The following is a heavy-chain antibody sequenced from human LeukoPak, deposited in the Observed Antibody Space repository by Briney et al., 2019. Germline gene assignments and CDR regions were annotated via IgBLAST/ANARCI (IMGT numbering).Heavy chain of an antibody. Sequence: SETLSLTCTVSGGSISSGSYYWSWIRQPAGKGLEWIGRIYTSGSTNHNPSLKSRVTISVDTSKNQFSLKLSSVTAADTAVYYCASGYGDAFDIWGKGTMVTVSS. V-gene: IGHV4-61*02. J-gene: IGHJ3*02. CDR2: IYTSGST. CDR1: GGSISSGSYY. CDR3: ASGYGDAFDI. D-gene: IGHD3-22*01.